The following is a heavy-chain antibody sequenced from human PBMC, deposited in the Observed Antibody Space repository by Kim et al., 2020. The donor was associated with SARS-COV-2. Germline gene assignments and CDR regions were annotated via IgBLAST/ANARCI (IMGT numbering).Heavy chain of an antibody. CDR2: FDPEDGET. Sequence: ASVKVSCKVSGYTLTELSMHWVRQAPGKGLEWMGGFDPEDGETIYAQKFQGRVTMTEDTSTDTAYMELSSLRSEDTAVYYCATVGGPAAMLYYYGMDVWGQGTTVTVSS. J-gene: IGHJ6*02. D-gene: IGHD2-2*01. V-gene: IGHV1-24*01. CDR1: GYTLTELS. CDR3: ATVGGPAAMLYYYGMDV.